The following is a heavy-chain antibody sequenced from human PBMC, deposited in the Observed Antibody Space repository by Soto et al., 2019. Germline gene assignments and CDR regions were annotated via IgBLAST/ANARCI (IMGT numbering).Heavy chain of an antibody. J-gene: IGHJ4*02. D-gene: IGHD2-15*01. CDR2: ISGSGGST. CDR3: AIAPGYCSGGSCYLFDY. CDR1: GFTFSSYA. V-gene: IGHV3-23*01. Sequence: GGSLRLSCAASGFTFSSYAMSWVRQAPGKGLEWVSAISGSGGSTYYADSVKGRFTISRDNSKNTLYLQMNSLRAEDTAVYYCAIAPGYCSGGSCYLFDYWGQRTLVTVSS.